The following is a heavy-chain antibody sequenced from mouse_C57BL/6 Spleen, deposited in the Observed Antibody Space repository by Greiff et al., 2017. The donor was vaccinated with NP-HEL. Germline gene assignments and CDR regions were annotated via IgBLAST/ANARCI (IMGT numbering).Heavy chain of an antibody. CDR3: ARLRNAMDY. CDR1: GYTFTDYY. J-gene: IGHJ4*01. Sequence: LVESGAELVRPGASVKLSCKASGYTFTDYYINWVKQRPGQGLEWIARIYPGSGNTYYNEKFKGKATLTAEKSSSTAYMQLSSLTSEDSAVYFCARLRNAMDYWGQGTSVTVSS. V-gene: IGHV1-76*01. CDR2: IYPGSGNT.